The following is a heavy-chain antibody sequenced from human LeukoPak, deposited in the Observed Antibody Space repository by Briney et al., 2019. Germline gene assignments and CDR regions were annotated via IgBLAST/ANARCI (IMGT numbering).Heavy chain of an antibody. CDR1: GYTFTSYG. D-gene: IGHD3-22*01. CDR2: ISAYNGNT. CDR3: ARSSYYDSSGYYNFDY. Sequence: ASVKVSCKASGYTFTSYGISWVRQAPGQGLEWMGWISAYNGNTNYAQKLQGRVTMTTDTSTSTAYMELRSLRSEDTAVYYCARSSYYDSSGYYNFDYWGQGTLVTVSS. V-gene: IGHV1-18*01. J-gene: IGHJ4*02.